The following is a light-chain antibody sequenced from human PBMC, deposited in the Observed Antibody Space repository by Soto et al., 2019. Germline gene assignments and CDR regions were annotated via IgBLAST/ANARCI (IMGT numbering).Light chain of an antibody. J-gene: IGLJ2*01. CDR2: YDS. V-gene: IGLV3-21*04. Sequence: SYELTQPPSVSVAPGKTARITCGGNNLGSKSVHWYQQKPGQAPVLVIYYDSDRPSGIPERFSGSNSGNTATLTISRVEAGDEADYYCQVWDSSSDPVVFGGGTKVTVL. CDR1: NLGSKS. CDR3: QVWDSSSDPVV.